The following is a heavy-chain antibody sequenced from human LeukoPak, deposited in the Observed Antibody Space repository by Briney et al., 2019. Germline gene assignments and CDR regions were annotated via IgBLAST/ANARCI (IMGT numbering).Heavy chain of an antibody. CDR2: MNPNSGST. Sequence: ASVKVSCKASGYTFTSYDINWVRQATGQGLEWMGWMNPNSGSTGYAQKFQGRVTMTRNTSISTAYMELSSLRSEDTAVYYCARATSYYYDSSGYYAPWGQGTLVTVSS. CDR1: GYTFTSYD. J-gene: IGHJ5*02. V-gene: IGHV1-8*01. CDR3: ARATSYYYDSSGYYAP. D-gene: IGHD3-22*01.